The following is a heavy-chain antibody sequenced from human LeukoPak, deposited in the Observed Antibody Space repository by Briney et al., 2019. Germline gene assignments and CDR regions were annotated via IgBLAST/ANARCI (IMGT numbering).Heavy chain of an antibody. CDR2: ISGSGGST. J-gene: IGHJ6*02. CDR1: GFTFSSYA. V-gene: IGHV3-23*01. CDR3: ARNNGMDV. Sequence: GGSLRLSCAASGFTFSSYAMSWVRQAPGKGLEWVSAISGSGGSTYYADSVKGRFTISKDNAKNSLYLQMNSLRAEDTALYHCARNNGMDVWGQGTTVIVSS.